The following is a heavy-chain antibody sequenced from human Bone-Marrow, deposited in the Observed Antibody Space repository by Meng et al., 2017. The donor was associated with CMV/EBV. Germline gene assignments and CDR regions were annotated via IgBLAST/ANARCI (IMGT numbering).Heavy chain of an antibody. Sequence: GESLKISCAASGFTFSSYWMSWVRQAPGKGLEWVANIKQDGSEKYYVDSVKGRFTISRDNAKNSLYLQMNSLRAEDTALYFCARQYDGFDPYYFDYWGQGTPVTVSS. CDR3: ARQYDGFDPYYFDY. D-gene: IGHD5-12*01. J-gene: IGHJ4*02. V-gene: IGHV3-7*01. CDR1: GFTFSSYW. CDR2: IKQDGSEK.